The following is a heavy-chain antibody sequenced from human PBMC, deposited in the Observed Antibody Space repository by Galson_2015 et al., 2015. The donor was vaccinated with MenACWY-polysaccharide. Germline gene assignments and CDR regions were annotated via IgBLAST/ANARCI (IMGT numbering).Heavy chain of an antibody. J-gene: IGHJ4*02. V-gene: IGHV6-1*01. CDR2: TYYRSQWYT. Sequence: CAISGDSVSSNPASWNWIRQSPSRGLEWLGRTYYRSQWYTGYAVSVKSRIAINADASRNQFPLQLNSVTPDDTAVYYCARDRGRHSHGPPYYFDFWGRGTLVTVSS. CDR3: ARDRGRHSHGPPYYFDF. CDR1: GDSVSSNPAS. D-gene: IGHD5-24*01.